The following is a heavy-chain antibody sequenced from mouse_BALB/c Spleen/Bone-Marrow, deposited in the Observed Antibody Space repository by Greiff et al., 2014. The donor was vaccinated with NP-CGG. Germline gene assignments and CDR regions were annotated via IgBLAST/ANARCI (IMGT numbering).Heavy chain of an antibody. CDR2: IYWDDDK. J-gene: IGHJ4*01. Sequence: VMLVESGPGILQPSQTLSLTCSFSGFSLSTSGMGVSWIRQPSGRGLEWLAHIYWDDDKHYNPSLKSRLTISKDTSRNQVFLKITSVDTADTATYYCARVPMVRYAMDYWGQGTSVTVSS. CDR3: ARVPMVRYAMDY. V-gene: IGHV8-12*01. D-gene: IGHD1-1*02. CDR1: GFSLSTSGMG.